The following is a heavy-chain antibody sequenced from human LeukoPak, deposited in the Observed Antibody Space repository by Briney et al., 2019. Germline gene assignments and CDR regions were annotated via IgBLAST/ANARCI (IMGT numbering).Heavy chain of an antibody. CDR2: ISSSSSYI. V-gene: IGHV3-21*01. CDR3: ARAGVLWFGESPDY. J-gene: IGHJ4*02. D-gene: IGHD3-10*01. CDR1: GFTFSSYS. Sequence: GGSLRLSCAASGFTFSSYSMNWVRQAPGKGLEWVSSISSSSSYIYYADSVKGRFTISRDNTKNSLYLQMNSLRAEDTAVYYCARAGVLWFGESPDYWGQGTLVTVSS.